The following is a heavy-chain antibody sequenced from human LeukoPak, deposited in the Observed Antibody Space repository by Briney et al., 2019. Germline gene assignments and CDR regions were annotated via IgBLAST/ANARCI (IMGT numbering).Heavy chain of an antibody. CDR3: ARAPFYYDISGYYYDY. CDR2: ISYSGSA. Sequence: SETLSLTCNVSGGSTSTSNCHWGWIRQSPGKGLEWIGSISYSGSANYNPSLKSRVTVSVDTSKNQFSLNLTSVTAADTAVYYCARAPFYYDISGYYYDYWGQGTLVTVSS. D-gene: IGHD3-22*01. V-gene: IGHV4-39*01. CDR1: GGSTSTSNCH. J-gene: IGHJ4*02.